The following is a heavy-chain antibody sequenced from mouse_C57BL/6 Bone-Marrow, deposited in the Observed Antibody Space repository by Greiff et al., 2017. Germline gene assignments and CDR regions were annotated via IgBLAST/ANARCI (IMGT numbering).Heavy chain of an antibody. J-gene: IGHJ2*01. CDR2: IYPSDSET. CDR3: ARLEGYFDY. V-gene: IGHV1-61*01. CDR1: GYTFTSYW. Sequence: QVQLQQPGAELVRPGSSVKLSCKASGYTFTSYWMDWVKQRPGQGLEWIGNIYPSDSETHYNQKFKDKATLTVDKSSSTAYMQLSSLTSEDSVVYYCARLEGYFDYWGQGTTLTVSS.